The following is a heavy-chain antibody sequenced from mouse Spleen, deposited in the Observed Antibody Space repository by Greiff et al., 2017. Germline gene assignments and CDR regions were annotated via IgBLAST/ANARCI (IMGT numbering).Heavy chain of an antibody. CDR3: ARYGSTYYWYFDV. CDR1: GYTFTSYW. Sequence: QVQLQQPGAELVKPGSSVKMSCKASGYTFTSYWITWVKQRPGQGLEWIGDIYPGSGSTNYNEKFKSKATLTVDTSSITAYMQLSSLTSEDSAVYYCARYGSTYYWYFDVWGTGTTVTVSS. D-gene: IGHD1-1*01. V-gene: IGHV1-55*01. CDR2: IYPGSGST. J-gene: IGHJ1*03.